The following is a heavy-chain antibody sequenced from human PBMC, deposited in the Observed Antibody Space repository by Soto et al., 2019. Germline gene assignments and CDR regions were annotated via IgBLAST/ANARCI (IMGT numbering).Heavy chain of an antibody. CDR1: GYTLTELS. CDR2: FDPEDGET. J-gene: IGHJ5*02. V-gene: IGHV1-24*01. D-gene: IGHD3-22*01. CDR3: AIPTGGNYYDSPTGFDP. Sequence: GASVKVSCKVSGYTLTELSMHWVRQAPGKGLEWMGGFDPEDGETIYAQKFQGRVTMTEDASTDTAYMELSSLRSEDTAVYYCAIPTGGNYYDSPTGFDPWGQGTLVTVSS.